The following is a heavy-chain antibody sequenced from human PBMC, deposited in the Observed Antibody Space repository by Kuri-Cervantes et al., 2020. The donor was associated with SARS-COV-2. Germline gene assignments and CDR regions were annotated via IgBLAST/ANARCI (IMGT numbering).Heavy chain of an antibody. J-gene: IGHJ6*02. CDR3: ARLGATKGSYYYGVDV. D-gene: IGHD1-26*01. Sequence: ESLKISCAVYCGSFSGYYWSWIRQPPGKGLEWIGEINHSGSTNYNPSLKSRVTISVDTSKNQFSLKLSSVTAADTAVYYCARLGATKGSYYYGVDVWGQGTTVTVSS. CDR1: CGSFSGYY. V-gene: IGHV4-34*01. CDR2: INHSGST.